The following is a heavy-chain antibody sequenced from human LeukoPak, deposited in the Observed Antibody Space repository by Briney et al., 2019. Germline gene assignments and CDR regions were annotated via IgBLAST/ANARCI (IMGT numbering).Heavy chain of an antibody. J-gene: IGHJ4*02. Sequence: ASVKVSCKASGYTFTGYYMHWVRQAPGQGLEWMGWINPNSGGTNYAQKFQGRVTMTRDTSISTTYMELRSLRSDDTAVFYCARGTAVPYLESWGQGTLVTVSS. D-gene: IGHD6-25*01. V-gene: IGHV1-2*02. CDR2: INPNSGGT. CDR1: GYTFTGYY. CDR3: ARGTAVPYLES.